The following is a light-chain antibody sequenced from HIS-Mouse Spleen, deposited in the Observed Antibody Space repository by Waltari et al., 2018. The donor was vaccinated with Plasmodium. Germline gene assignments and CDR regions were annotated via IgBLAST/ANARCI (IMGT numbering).Light chain of an antibody. CDR2: STN. CDR3: VLYMGSGIWV. Sequence: QTVVTQEPSFSVSPGGTVTPTCGLGSGPVPTSYSPHWYQQPPGQAPRTLIYSTNTRSSGVPYRFSGSILGNKAALTITGAQADDESDYYCVLYMGSGIWVFGGGTKLTVL. CDR1: SGPVPTSYS. V-gene: IGLV8-61*01. J-gene: IGLJ2*01.